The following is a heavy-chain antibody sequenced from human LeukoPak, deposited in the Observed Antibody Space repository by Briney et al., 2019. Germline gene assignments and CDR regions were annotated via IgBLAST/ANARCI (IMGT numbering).Heavy chain of an antibody. V-gene: IGHV4-38-2*02. CDR1: GGSISSGYY. J-gene: IGHJ5*02. D-gene: IGHD6-13*01. CDR3: ARDHPGIAAAVDNWFDP. Sequence: PSQTLSLTCAVSGGSISSGYYWGWIRQPPGKGLEWIGSIYHSGSTYYNPSLKSRVTISVDTSKNQFSLKLSSVTAADTAVYYCARDHPGIAAAVDNWFDPWGQGTLVTVSS. CDR2: IYHSGST.